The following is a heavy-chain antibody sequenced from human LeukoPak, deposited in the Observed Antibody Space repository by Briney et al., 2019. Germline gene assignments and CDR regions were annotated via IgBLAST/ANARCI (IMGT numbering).Heavy chain of an antibody. J-gene: IGHJ6*03. D-gene: IGHD4-17*01. CDR1: GYTFTDFG. CDR2: SSAYNGDT. V-gene: IGHV1-18*01. CDR3: ATVLRFGYYYYMDV. Sequence: GASVKDSCKASGYTFTDFGISWVRQAPGQGLEWMGWSSAYNGDTKYAQKFQGRVTMTTDTSTSTAYMEMRSLRSEDTAVYYCATVLRFGYYYYMDVWGKGTTVTVSS.